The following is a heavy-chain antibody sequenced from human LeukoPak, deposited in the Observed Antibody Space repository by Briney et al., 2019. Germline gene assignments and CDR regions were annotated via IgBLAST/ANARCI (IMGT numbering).Heavy chain of an antibody. CDR2: IYYSGST. D-gene: IGHD3-22*01. V-gene: IGHV4-59*01. CDR1: GGSISSYY. CDR3: ARGSSSGYFGNFDY. Sequence: SETLSLTCTVSGGSISSYYWSWIRQPPGKGLEWIGYIYYSGSTNYNPSLKSRVTISVDTSKNQFSLKLSSVTAADTAVYYCARGSSSGYFGNFDYWGQGTLVTVSS. J-gene: IGHJ4*02.